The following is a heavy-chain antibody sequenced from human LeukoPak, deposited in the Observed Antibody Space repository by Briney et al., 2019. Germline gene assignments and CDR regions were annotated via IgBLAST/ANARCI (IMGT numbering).Heavy chain of an antibody. CDR2: INADGSTI. D-gene: IGHD3-10*01. CDR1: GYNFSPFW. J-gene: IGHJ3*02. Sequence: GGSLRLSCAASGYNFSPFWMHWVRQAPGKGLVWVSHINADGSTIVYADSVKGRFTISRDNAKNTLFLQMDSLRAEDTAVYYCARDRGNPYSFSIWGQGTVVTVSS. CDR3: ARDRGNPYSFSI. V-gene: IGHV3-74*01.